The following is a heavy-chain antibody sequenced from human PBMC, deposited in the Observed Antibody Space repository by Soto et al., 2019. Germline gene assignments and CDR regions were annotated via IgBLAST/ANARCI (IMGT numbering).Heavy chain of an antibody. J-gene: IGHJ4*02. CDR3: ASCYSSSSSSFAY. CDR1: GFTFSSYA. Sequence: EVQMLESGGGLVQPGGSLRLSCAASGFTFSSYAMSWVRQAPVKGLEWVSAISGSGGSTYYADSMKGRFTRSRYNSKNTLSLQMNTLSAEDTAEYYCASCYSSSSSSFAYCCQETLVTVSS. D-gene: IGHD6-6*01. V-gene: IGHV3-23*01. CDR2: ISGSGGST.